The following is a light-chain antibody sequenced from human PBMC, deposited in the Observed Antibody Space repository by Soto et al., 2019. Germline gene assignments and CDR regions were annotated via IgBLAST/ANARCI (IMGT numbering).Light chain of an antibody. Sequence: EIVMTQSPATLSVSPGETATLSCRASQSITSELAWYQQKPGQPPRLLIYGASTRATGVPARFTGSGSGSEVTFTISGLQAEDFAVYYCQQGHNWPLTFGQGTRLEI. J-gene: IGKJ2*01. CDR2: GAS. V-gene: IGKV3-15*01. CDR3: QQGHNWPLT. CDR1: QSITSE.